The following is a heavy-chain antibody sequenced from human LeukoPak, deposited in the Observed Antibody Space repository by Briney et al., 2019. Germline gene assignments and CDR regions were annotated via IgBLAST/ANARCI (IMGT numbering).Heavy chain of an antibody. D-gene: IGHD3-16*01. J-gene: IGHJ4*02. Sequence: GGSLRLSCSASGFSFSDYDMNWFRQAPGKGLEWISSISGHSSHVYYGDSVKGRFSISRDNAMNSVFLQMNSRGVDDTAVYYCGRAFPPLRTASAGDLWGQGTLVTVSS. V-gene: IGHV3-21*01. CDR2: ISGHSSHV. CDR1: GFSFSDYD. CDR3: GRAFPPLRTASAGDL.